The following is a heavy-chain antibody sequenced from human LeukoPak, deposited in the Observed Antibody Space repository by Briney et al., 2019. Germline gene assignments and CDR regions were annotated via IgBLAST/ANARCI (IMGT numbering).Heavy chain of an antibody. V-gene: IGHV1-8*01. CDR2: MNPNSGNT. D-gene: IGHD1-26*01. J-gene: IGHJ5*02. CDR3: ARARSGSRAHWFDP. Sequence: ASVKVSCKASGYTFTGYDINWVRQATGQGLEWMGWMNPNSGNTGYAQKFQGRVTMTRNTSISTAYMELGSLRSEDTAVYYCARARSGSRAHWFDPWGQGTLVTVSS. CDR1: GYTFTGYD.